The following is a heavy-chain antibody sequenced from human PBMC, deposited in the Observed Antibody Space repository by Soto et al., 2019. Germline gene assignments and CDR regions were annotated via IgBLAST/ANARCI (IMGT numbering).Heavy chain of an antibody. V-gene: IGHV4-31*03. CDR1: GGSISSGGYY. J-gene: IGHJ4*02. CDR3: ASRISRARELLYDY. D-gene: IGHD3-10*01. Sequence: SETLSLTCTVSGGSISSGGYYWSWIRQHPGEGLEWIGYIYYSGSTYYNPSLKSRVTISVDTSKNQFSLKLSSVTAADTAVYYCASRISRARELLYDYWGQGTLVTVSS. CDR2: IYYSGST.